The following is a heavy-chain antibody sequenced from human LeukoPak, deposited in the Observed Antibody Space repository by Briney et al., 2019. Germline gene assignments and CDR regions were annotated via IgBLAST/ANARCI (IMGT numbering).Heavy chain of an antibody. CDR1: GYTFISYG. V-gene: IGHV1-69*04. J-gene: IGHJ4*02. Sequence: SVKVSCKASGYTFISYGISWVRQAPGQGLEWMGRIIPILGIANYAQKFQGRVTITADKSTSTAYMELSSLRSEDTAVYYCAREAAVAGQLDYWGQGTLVTVSS. CDR3: AREAAVAGQLDY. D-gene: IGHD6-19*01. CDR2: IIPILGIA.